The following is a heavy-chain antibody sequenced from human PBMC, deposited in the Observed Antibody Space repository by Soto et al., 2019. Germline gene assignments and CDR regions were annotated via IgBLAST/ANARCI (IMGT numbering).Heavy chain of an antibody. CDR1: GFTFSTYG. CDR2: ISYDGSNK. V-gene: IGHV3-30*18. CDR3: AKDRVDCSSTSCYHFYGMDV. D-gene: IGHD2-2*01. Sequence: HPGGSLRLSCAASGFTFSTYGMHWVRQAPGKGLEWVAVISYDGSNKYYADSVKGRFTISRDNSKNTLYLQMNSLRAEDTAVYYCAKDRVDCSSTSCYHFYGMDVWGQGTTVTVSS. J-gene: IGHJ6*02.